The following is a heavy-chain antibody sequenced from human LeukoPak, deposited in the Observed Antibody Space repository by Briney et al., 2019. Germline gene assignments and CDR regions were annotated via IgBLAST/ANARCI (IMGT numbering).Heavy chain of an antibody. CDR3: ARDQQQLARKAFDI. Sequence: GGSLRLSCAASGFTFSSYSMNWVRQAPGKGLEWVSSISSSSSYIYYADSVKGRFTISRDNAKNSLYLQMNSLRAEDTAVYYCARDQQQLARKAFDIWGQGTMVTVSS. J-gene: IGHJ3*02. CDR2: ISSSSSYI. D-gene: IGHD6-13*01. CDR1: GFTFSSYS. V-gene: IGHV3-21*01.